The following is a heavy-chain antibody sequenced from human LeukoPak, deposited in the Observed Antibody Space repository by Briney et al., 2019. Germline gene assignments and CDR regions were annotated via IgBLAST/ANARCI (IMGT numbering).Heavy chain of an antibody. V-gene: IGHV1-18*01. Sequence: GASVKVSCKAPGYTFTSYGISWVRQAPGQGLEWMGWISAYNGNTNYAQKLQGRVTMTTDTSTSTAYMELGSLRSDDTAVYYCARISVDTAMAPGWYFDLWGRGTLVTVSS. D-gene: IGHD5-18*01. CDR3: ARISVDTAMAPGWYFDL. CDR2: ISAYNGNT. CDR1: GYTFTSYG. J-gene: IGHJ2*01.